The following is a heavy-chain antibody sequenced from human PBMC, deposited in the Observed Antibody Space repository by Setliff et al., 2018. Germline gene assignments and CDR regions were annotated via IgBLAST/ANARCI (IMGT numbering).Heavy chain of an antibody. CDR2: IYPADSDT. J-gene: IGHJ3*02. CDR3: ARVGPLTDDAFDI. V-gene: IGHV5-51*01. D-gene: IGHD1-26*01. Sequence: GESLKISCKGSGYTFTNYWIAWVRQMPGKGLEYMGIIYPADSDTTYSPSFQGQVTISADKSINTAYLQWSSLKASDTAIYYCARVGPLTDDAFDIWGQGTRVTVS. CDR1: GYTFTNYW.